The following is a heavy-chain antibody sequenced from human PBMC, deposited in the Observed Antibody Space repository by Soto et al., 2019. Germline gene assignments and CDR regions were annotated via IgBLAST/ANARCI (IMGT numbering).Heavy chain of an antibody. CDR1: GGSFSGYY. D-gene: IGHD3-3*01. CDR2: INHSGST. Sequence: SETLSLTCAVYGGSFSGYYWSWIRQPPGKGLEWIGEINHSGSTNYNPSLKSRVTISVDTSKNQFSLKLSSVTAADTAVYYCARSAVERYDFWSGYSSKYYYGMDVWGQGTTLTV. V-gene: IGHV4-34*01. CDR3: ARSAVERYDFWSGYSSKYYYGMDV. J-gene: IGHJ6*02.